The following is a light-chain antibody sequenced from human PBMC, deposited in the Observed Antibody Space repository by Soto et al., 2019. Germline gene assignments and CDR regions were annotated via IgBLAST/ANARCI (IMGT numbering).Light chain of an antibody. CDR1: QSVSSD. CDR2: DAS. J-gene: IGKJ5*01. CDR3: QQRSNWPPIT. V-gene: IGKV3-11*01. Sequence: EIVLTQSPATLSLSPGERATLSCRASQSVSSDLAWYQQKPGQAPRLLIYDASNRATGIPARFSGSGSGTDFTLTISSLEPEDFAVYYCQQRSNWPPITFGQGTLLEI.